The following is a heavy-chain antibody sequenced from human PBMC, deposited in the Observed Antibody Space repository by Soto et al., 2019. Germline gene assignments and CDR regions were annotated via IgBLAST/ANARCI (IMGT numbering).Heavy chain of an antibody. V-gene: IGHV4-59*01. CDR3: ARDSKIGYSGYDKLDY. D-gene: IGHD5-12*01. J-gene: IGHJ4*02. CDR1: GGSISSYY. CDR2: IYYSGST. Sequence: QVQLQESGPGLVKPSETLSLTCTVSGGSISSYYWSWIRQPPGKGLAWIGYIYYSGSTNSNPSLMGRVTRSVATPKSQFALKLGSVTAADTAVYYWARDSKIGYSGYDKLDYWGQGTLGTVSS.